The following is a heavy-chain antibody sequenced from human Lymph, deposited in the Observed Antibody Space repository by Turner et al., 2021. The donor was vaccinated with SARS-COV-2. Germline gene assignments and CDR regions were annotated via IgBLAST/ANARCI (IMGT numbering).Heavy chain of an antibody. D-gene: IGHD6-19*01. Sequence: QVQLQESGPGLVRPSETLSLTCTVSGGSISSYYWSWIRQPPGKGLEWIGYIHYSGSTNYNLSLKSRVTISVDTSKNQFSLKLSSVTAADTAVYYCARHGFSGWYGGGMDVWGQGTTVTVFS. CDR3: ARHGFSGWYGGGMDV. CDR2: IHYSGST. J-gene: IGHJ6*02. V-gene: IGHV4-59*08. CDR1: GGSISSYY.